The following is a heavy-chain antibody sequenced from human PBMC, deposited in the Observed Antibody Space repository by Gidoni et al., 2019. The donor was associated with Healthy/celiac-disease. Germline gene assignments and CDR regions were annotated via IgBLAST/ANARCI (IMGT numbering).Heavy chain of an antibody. J-gene: IGHJ4*02. Sequence: STYYNPSLKSRVTISVDTSKNQFSLKLSSVTAADTAVYYCASLSVSYYDSSGYFLYWGQGTLVTVSS. D-gene: IGHD3-22*01. CDR3: ASLSVSYYDSSGYFLY. V-gene: IGHV4-39*01. CDR2: ST.